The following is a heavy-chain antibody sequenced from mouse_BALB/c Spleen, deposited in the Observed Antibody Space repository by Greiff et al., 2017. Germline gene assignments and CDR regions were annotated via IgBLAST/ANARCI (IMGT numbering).Heavy chain of an antibody. V-gene: IGHV5-6-5*01. J-gene: IGHJ3*01. Sequence: EVQVVESGGGLVKPGGSLKLSCAASGFTFSSYAMSWVRQTPEKRLEWVASISSGGSTYYPDSVKGRFTISRDNARNILYLQMSSLRSEDTAMYYCARDGNDRAWFADWGQGTLVTVSA. CDR3: ARDGNDRAWFAD. D-gene: IGHD2-2*01. CDR2: ISSGGST. CDR1: GFTFSSYA.